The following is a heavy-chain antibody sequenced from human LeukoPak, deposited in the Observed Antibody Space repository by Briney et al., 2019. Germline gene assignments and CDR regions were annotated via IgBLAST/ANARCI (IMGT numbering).Heavy chain of an antibody. V-gene: IGHV3-30*02. J-gene: IGHJ5*02. D-gene: IGHD2-2*01. CDR2: DRYDGTDK. Sequence: PGGSLRLSCVGSGFTFSHKGMHWVRQAPGKGLEWLAFDRYDGTDKYYADSVRGRFTISRDNSKNTVYLQMNTLRVEDTAMFFCAKESDTGFCSSTSCPPDHWGQGVLVTVSS. CDR1: GFTFSHKG. CDR3: AKESDTGFCSSTSCPPDH.